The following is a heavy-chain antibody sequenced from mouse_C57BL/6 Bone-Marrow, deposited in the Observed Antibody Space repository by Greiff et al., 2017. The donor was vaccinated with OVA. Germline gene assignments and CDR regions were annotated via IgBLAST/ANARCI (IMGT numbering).Heavy chain of an antibody. J-gene: IGHJ1*03. D-gene: IGHD2-3*01. V-gene: IGHV1-82*01. CDR2: IYPGDGDT. CDR1: GYAFSSSW. Sequence: VKLVESGPELVKPGASVKISCKASGYAFSSSWMNWVKQRPGKGLEWIGRIYPGDGDTNYNGKFKGKATLTADKATSTAYMQLSSLTSEDSAVYFCAPYDYWYFDVWGTGTTVTVSS. CDR3: APYDYWYFDV.